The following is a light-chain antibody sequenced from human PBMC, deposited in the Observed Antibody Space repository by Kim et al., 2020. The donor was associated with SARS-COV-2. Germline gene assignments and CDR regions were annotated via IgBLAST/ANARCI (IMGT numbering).Light chain of an antibody. CDR2: RKN. V-gene: IGLV1-47*01. CDR3: ASWDDSLSGLV. J-gene: IGLJ2*01. CDR1: GSNVGSDY. Sequence: GQGVTISCSGGGSNVGSDYAYWYQQHPGTAPKVLIYRKNQRPSGVPDRFSGSRSDTSASLAISGLRAEDEGDYYCASWDDSLSGLVFGGGTQLTVL.